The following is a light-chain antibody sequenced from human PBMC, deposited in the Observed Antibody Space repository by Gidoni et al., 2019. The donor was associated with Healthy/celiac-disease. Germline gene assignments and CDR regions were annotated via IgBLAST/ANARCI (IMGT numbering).Light chain of an antibody. V-gene: IGLV2-14*03. CDR2: DVS. CDR3: SSYTSSSLYV. J-gene: IGLJ1*01. Sequence: QSALTQPASVSGSPGQSCTIPCTGTSSDVGGYNYVSWYQQHPGKAPKLMIYDVSNRPSGVSNRFSGSKSGNTASLTISGRQAEDEADYYCSSYTSSSLYVFGTGTKVTVL. CDR1: SSDVGGYNY.